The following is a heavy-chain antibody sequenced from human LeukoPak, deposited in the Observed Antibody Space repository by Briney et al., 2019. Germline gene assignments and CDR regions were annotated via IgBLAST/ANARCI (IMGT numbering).Heavy chain of an antibody. CDR1: GYTFTSYY. V-gene: IGHV1-46*01. CDR3: ARGEVSTDAFDI. Sequence: GASVKVSCTASGYTFTSYYMHWVRQAPGQGLAWMGIINPSGGSTSYAQKFQGRVTMTRDTSTSTVYMELSSLRSEDTAVYYCARGEVSTDAFDIWGQGTMVTVSS. J-gene: IGHJ3*02. CDR2: INPSGGST. D-gene: IGHD3-16*02.